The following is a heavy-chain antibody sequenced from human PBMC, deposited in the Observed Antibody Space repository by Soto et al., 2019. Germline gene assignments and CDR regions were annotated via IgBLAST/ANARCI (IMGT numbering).Heavy chain of an antibody. CDR1: GFTFSSYS. CDR2: ISSSSTI. Sequence: GGSLRLSCAASGFTFSSYSMNWVRQAPGKGLEWVSYISSSSTIYYADSVKGRFTISRDNAKNSLYLQMNSLRAEDTAVYYCARDPRWSSGYAFDIWGQGTMVTVSS. D-gene: IGHD6-19*01. CDR3: ARDPRWSSGYAFDI. J-gene: IGHJ3*02. V-gene: IGHV3-48*01.